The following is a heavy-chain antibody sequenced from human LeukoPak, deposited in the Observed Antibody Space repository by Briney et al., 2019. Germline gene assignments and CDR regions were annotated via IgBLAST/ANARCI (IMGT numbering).Heavy chain of an antibody. Sequence: GGSLRLSCAASGFTLTNYAMSWVRQAPGKGLEWVSAINSGGDATKYADSVKGRFTISRDNSKNPLYLQMSSLRAEDTAVYYCARDRLVAGSYYYYGMDVWGQGTTVTVSS. V-gene: IGHV3-23*01. D-gene: IGHD6-19*01. CDR2: INSGGDAT. J-gene: IGHJ6*02. CDR3: ARDRLVAGSYYYYGMDV. CDR1: GFTLTNYA.